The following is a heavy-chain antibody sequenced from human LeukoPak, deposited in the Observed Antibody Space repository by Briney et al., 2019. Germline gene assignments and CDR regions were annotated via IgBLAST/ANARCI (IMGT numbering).Heavy chain of an antibody. CDR2: IHHSGST. Sequence: PSETLSLTCTVSVYSISNGDYWGWIRQPPGKGLEWIGNIHHSGSTYYNPSLKSRVTISVDTSKNQFSLKLSSVTAADTAVYYCAGLIRPGWFDPWGQGTLVTVSS. CDR1: VYSISNGDY. V-gene: IGHV4-38-2*02. J-gene: IGHJ5*02. CDR3: AGLIRPGWFDP. D-gene: IGHD1-14*01.